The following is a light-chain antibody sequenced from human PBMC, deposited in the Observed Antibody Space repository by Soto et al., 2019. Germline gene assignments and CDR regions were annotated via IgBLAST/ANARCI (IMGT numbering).Light chain of an antibody. V-gene: IGLV1-40*01. J-gene: IGLJ1*01. CDR2: DNT. CDR1: TSNIGAGYD. CDR3: QSYDSSMSEYV. Sequence: QSVRTQPPSVSGAPGQRVTIFCTGSTSNIGAGYDVHWYQQLPGTAPKLLIYDNTNRPSGVPDRFSGSKSGASASLAITGLQAEDEADYYCQSYDSSMSEYVFGSGTKVTVL.